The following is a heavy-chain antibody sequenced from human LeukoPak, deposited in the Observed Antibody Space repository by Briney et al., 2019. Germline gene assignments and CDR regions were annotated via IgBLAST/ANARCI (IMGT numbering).Heavy chain of an antibody. J-gene: IGHJ6*02. CDR1: GGTFSSYA. CDR2: IIPIFGTA. Sequence: SVKVSCKASGGTFSSYAISWVRQAPGQGLEWMGGIIPIFGTANYAQKFQGRVTITADESTSTAYMELSSLRSEDTAVYYCARNKCGGDCSDYSYYYGMGVWGQGTTVTVSS. D-gene: IGHD2-21*02. V-gene: IGHV1-69*13. CDR3: ARNKCGGDCSDYSYYYGMGV.